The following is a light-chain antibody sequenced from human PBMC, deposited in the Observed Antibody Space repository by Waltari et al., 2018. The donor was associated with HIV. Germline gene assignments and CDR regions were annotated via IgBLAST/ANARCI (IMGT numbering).Light chain of an antibody. CDR3: SSYTSTSTSCV. CDR1: SSAAVSYNY. Sequence: QSALTQPPSVSGSPGQSLTLSCTRTSSAAVSYNYVSWYQHHPGKAPKLMIYEVSNRPSGVSNRFSGSKSGYTASLTISGLQAEDEADYYCSSYTSTSTSCVFGTGTKVTVL. CDR2: EVS. J-gene: IGLJ1*01. V-gene: IGLV2-14*01.